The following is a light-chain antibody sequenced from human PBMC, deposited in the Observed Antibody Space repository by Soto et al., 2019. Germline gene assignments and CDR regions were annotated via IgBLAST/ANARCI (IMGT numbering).Light chain of an antibody. V-gene: IGKV1-5*03. CDR1: QSIGSE. CDR2: KAS. Sequence: DIQMTQSPSTLSASIGDRVTITCRASQSIGSELAWYQQKPGKAPKLLIYKASSLESGVPSTFSGSGSGTEFSLTVSSLQPDDFATYYCLQNDNYPLTFGGGTKVEIK. CDR3: LQNDNYPLT. J-gene: IGKJ4*01.